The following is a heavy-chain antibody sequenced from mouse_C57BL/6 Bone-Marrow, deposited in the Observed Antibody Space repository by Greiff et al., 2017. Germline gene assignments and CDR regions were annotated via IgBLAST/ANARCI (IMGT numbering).Heavy chain of an antibody. CDR1: GYAFTNYL. D-gene: IGHD1-1*01. CDR3: ARRLTTVLDY. J-gene: IGHJ2*01. CDR2: INPGSGGT. V-gene: IGHV1-54*01. Sequence: VQLQQSGAELVRPGTSVKVSCKASGYAFTNYLIEWVKQRPGQGLEWIGVINPGSGGTNYNEKFKGKATLTADKSSSTAYMQLSSLTSEDSAVYFCARRLTTVLDYWGQGTTLTVSS.